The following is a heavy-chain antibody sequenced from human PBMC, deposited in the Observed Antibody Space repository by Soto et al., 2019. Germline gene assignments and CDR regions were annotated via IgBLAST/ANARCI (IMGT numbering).Heavy chain of an antibody. CDR2: IFSNDEK. CDR3: PYRVRGAFDI. D-gene: IGHD3-10*01. J-gene: IGHJ3*02. V-gene: IGHV2-26*04. CDR1: GFSLSNARMG. Sequence: QVTLKESGPVLVKPTETLTLTCTVSGFSLSNARMGVSWIRQPPGNALEWLAHIFSNDEKSYSTSLKSMLTNSNDTPKSRVVRIITCFDPFDTPRYYCPYRVRGAFDIWAQGTMVT.